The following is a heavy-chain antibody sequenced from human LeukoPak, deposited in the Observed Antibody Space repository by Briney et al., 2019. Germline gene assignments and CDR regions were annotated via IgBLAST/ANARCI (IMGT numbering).Heavy chain of an antibody. J-gene: IGHJ4*02. CDR1: GFTLSSYS. Sequence: GGSLRLSCAASGFTLSSYSMNWVRQAPGKGLEWVSYISSSSSYIYYADSVKGRFTISRDNAKNSLYLQMNSLRAEDTAVYYCAREDSSGHMSLWGQGTLVIVSS. CDR3: AREDSSGHMSL. V-gene: IGHV3-21*01. D-gene: IGHD3-22*01. CDR2: ISSSSSYI.